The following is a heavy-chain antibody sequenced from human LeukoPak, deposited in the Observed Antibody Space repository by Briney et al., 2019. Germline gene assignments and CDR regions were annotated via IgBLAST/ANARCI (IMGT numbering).Heavy chain of an antibody. CDR1: GYTFTSYD. V-gene: IGHV1-8*01. CDR3: ARGGLRYFDWLFSWFDP. CDR2: MNPNSGNT. J-gene: IGHJ5*02. D-gene: IGHD3-9*01. Sequence: ASVKVSCKASGYTFTSYDINWVRQATGQGLEWMGWMNPNSGNTGYAQKFQGRVTMTRNTSISTAYTELSSLRSEDTAVYYCARGGLRYFDWLFSWFDPWGQGTLVTVSS.